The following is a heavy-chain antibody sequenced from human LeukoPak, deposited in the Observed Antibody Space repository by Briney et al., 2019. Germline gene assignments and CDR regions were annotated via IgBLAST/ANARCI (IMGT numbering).Heavy chain of an antibody. V-gene: IGHV1-2*02. CDR3: ARGPTIFGVVILKNNYYYMDV. Sequence: ASVKVSCKASGYTFVAYFMHWVRQAPGQGLEWMGWINPNNGDTDSAQKFKGRVTMTRDTSISTVYMELTRLTSDDTAVYYCARGPTIFGVVILKNNYYYMDVWGKGTTVTVSS. CDR1: GYTFVAYF. J-gene: IGHJ6*03. CDR2: INPNNGDT. D-gene: IGHD3-3*01.